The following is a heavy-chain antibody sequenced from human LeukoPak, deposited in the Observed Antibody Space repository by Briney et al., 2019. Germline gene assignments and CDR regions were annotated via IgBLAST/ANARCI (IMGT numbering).Heavy chain of an antibody. D-gene: IGHD6-13*01. V-gene: IGHV3-74*01. J-gene: IGHJ4*02. Sequence: GGSLKLSCAASGFTFSNYWMHWVRQAPGKGLVWVSRIKSDGSSATYADSVKGRFTISRDNAKNTLYLQMNGLRAEDTAVYYCTRTPSSSWLYYFDYWGQGTLLTVSS. CDR3: TRTPSSSWLYYFDY. CDR2: IKSDGSSA. CDR1: GFTFSNYW.